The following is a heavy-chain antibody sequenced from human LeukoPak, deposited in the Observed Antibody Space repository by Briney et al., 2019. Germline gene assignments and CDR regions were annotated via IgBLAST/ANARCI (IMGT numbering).Heavy chain of an antibody. Sequence: SETLSLTCAVYGGSFSGYYWSWIRQPPGKGLEWIGEINHSGSTNYNPPLKSRVTISVDTSKNQFSLKLSSVTAADTAVYYCARHVSLYDFWSGYLYNWFDPWGQGTLVTVSS. CDR2: INHSGST. CDR3: ARHVSLYDFWSGYLYNWFDP. D-gene: IGHD3-3*01. J-gene: IGHJ5*02. CDR1: GGSFSGYY. V-gene: IGHV4-34*01.